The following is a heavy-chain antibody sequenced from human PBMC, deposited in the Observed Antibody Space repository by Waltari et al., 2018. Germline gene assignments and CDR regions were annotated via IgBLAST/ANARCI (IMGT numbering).Heavy chain of an antibody. CDR1: LGSINNYY. D-gene: IGHD3-16*01. CDR2: IYYTGSP. J-gene: IGHJ4*02. V-gene: IGHV4-59*01. CDR3: ARSPYDSFLDY. Sequence: QVKLQESGPGLVKPSETLSLTCTVSLGSINNYYWSWIRQPPGKGLEWIASIYYTGSPRYDPSLKSRVTISVDTSNNHFSPRVNSVTAADTAVYYCARSPYDSFLDYWGPGTLVTVSS.